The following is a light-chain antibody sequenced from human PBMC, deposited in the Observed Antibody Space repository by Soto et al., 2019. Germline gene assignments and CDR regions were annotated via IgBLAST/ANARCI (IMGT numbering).Light chain of an antibody. Sequence: QSVLTQPPSASGTPGQRVTISCSGSGSNLGREPVNWYQQFLRRAPKLLIYNNNQRPSGVPDRFSGARSGTSASLAIIVLQSDDDGDYYCVSWDHSLTGWMFGGGTKLTVL. CDR2: NNN. J-gene: IGLJ3*02. CDR3: VSWDHSLTGWM. CDR1: GSNLGREP. V-gene: IGLV1-44*01.